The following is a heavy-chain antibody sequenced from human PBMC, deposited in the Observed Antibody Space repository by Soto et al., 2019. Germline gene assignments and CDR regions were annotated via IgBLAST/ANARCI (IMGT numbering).Heavy chain of an antibody. V-gene: IGHV3-21*01. Sequence: GGSLRLSCAASGFTFSSYSMNWVRQAPGKGLEWVSSISSSSSYIYYADSVKGRFTISRDNAKNSLYLQMNSLRAEDTAVYYCAREWIQSDYGMDVWGQGTRVPVSS. CDR3: AREWIQSDYGMDV. CDR2: ISSSSSYI. J-gene: IGHJ6*02. CDR1: GFTFSSYS. D-gene: IGHD5-18*01.